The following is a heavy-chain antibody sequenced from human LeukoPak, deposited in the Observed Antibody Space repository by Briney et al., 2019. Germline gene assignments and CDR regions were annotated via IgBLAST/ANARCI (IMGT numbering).Heavy chain of an antibody. Sequence: GGSLRLSCAASGFTFSSYSMNWVRQAPGKGLEWVSYISSSSSTIYYADSVKGRFTISRDNAKNSLYLQMNSLRAEDTAVYYCARDPDYDFWSGYGTLYFDYWGQGTLVTVSS. D-gene: IGHD3-3*01. CDR2: ISSSSSTI. CDR1: GFTFSSYS. CDR3: ARDPDYDFWSGYGTLYFDY. V-gene: IGHV3-48*01. J-gene: IGHJ4*02.